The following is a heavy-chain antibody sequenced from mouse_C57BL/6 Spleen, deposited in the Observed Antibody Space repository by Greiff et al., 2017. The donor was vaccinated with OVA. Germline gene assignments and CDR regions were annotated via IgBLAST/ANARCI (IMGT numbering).Heavy chain of an antibody. Sequence: VQLQQPGAELVRPGTSVKLSCKASGYTFTSYWMHWVKQRPGQGLEWIGVIDPSDSYTNYNQKFKGKATLTVDTSSSTAYMQLSSLTSEDSAVYYCARGEVLFDYWGQGTTLTVSS. CDR1: GYTFTSYW. CDR3: ARGEVLFDY. J-gene: IGHJ2*01. D-gene: IGHD2-14*01. V-gene: IGHV1-59*01. CDR2: IDPSDSYT.